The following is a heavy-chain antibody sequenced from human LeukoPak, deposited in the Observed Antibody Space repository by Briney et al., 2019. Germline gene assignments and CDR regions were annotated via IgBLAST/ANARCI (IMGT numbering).Heavy chain of an antibody. Sequence: GGSLRLSCAASGFTFSSSGMHWIRQAPGKGLEWVSSISSSSSYIYYADSVKGRFTISRDNAKNSLYLQMNSLRAEDTAVYYCARDNGDFDYWGQGTLVTVSS. CDR2: ISSSSSYI. J-gene: IGHJ4*02. V-gene: IGHV3-21*01. D-gene: IGHD3-10*01. CDR1: GFTFSSSG. CDR3: ARDNGDFDY.